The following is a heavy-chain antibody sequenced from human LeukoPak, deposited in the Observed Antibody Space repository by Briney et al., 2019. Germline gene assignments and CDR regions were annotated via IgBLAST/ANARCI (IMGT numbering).Heavy chain of an antibody. CDR2: ISWNSGSI. D-gene: IGHD3-3*01. V-gene: IGHV3-9*03. J-gene: IGHJ3*02. CDR1: GITFDDYA. Sequence: GRSLRLSCAASGITFDDYAMHWVRQAPGKGLEWVSGISWNSGSIGYADSVKGRFTISRDNAKNSLYLQMNSLRAEDMALYYCAKSITIFGVVIDAFDIWGQGTMVTVSS. CDR3: AKSITIFGVVIDAFDI.